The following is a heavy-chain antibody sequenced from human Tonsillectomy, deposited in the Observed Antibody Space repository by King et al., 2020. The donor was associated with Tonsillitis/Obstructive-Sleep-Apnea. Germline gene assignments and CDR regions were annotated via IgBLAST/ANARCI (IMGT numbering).Heavy chain of an antibody. Sequence: QLVQSGGGVVQPGRSLRLSCAASGFTFSSYAMHWVRQAPGKGLEWVAVISYDGSNKYYADSVKGRFTISRDNSENTLYLQMNSLRAEDTAVYYCALGGGLFCSSTGCRNWFDPWGQGTPVTVSS. D-gene: IGHD2-2*01. CDR3: ALGGGLFCSSTGCRNWFDP. V-gene: IGHV3-30*04. J-gene: IGHJ5*02. CDR1: GFTFSSYA. CDR2: ISYDGSNK.